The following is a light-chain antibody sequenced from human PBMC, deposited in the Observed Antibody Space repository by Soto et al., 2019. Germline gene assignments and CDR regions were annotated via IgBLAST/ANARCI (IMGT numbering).Light chain of an antibody. Sequence: QSALTQPASVSGSPGQSITISCTGTSSDVGAYNYVSWYQQHPGKAPKLMIYQVSNRPSEVSNRFSGSKSGNTASLTISGLQDEDEADYYCSSSTSSTTLYVFGNGTKLTVL. J-gene: IGLJ1*01. CDR2: QVS. CDR3: SSSTSSTTLYV. CDR1: SSDVGAYNY. V-gene: IGLV2-14*01.